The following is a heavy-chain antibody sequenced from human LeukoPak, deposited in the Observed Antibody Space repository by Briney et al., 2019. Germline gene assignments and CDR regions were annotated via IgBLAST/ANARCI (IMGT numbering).Heavy chain of an antibody. Sequence: NPSETLSLTCIVSGGSFSSYYWSWIRQPAGKGLEWIGRIYTSGSTNYNPSLKSRVTMSVDTSKNQFSLKLSSVTAADTAVYYCARVIRAVFDYDSSGYQNPDAFDIWGQGTMVTVSS. CDR1: GGSFSSYY. D-gene: IGHD3-22*01. J-gene: IGHJ3*02. V-gene: IGHV4-4*07. CDR3: ARVIRAVFDYDSSGYQNPDAFDI. CDR2: IYTSGST.